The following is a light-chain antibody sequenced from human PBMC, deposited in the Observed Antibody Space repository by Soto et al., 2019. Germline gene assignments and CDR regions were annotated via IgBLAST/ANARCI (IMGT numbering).Light chain of an antibody. J-gene: IGLJ3*02. Sequence: QSVLTQPPSVSGAPGQKVTISCTGSGSNLGAKYAVHWYQQLPGTAPKLLIYDNINRPSWVPDRFSGSKSDTSASLAITGLQAEDEADYYCQSYDTSLSGSVFGGGTKLTVL. CDR1: GSNLGAKYA. CDR2: DNI. V-gene: IGLV1-40*01. CDR3: QSYDTSLSGSV.